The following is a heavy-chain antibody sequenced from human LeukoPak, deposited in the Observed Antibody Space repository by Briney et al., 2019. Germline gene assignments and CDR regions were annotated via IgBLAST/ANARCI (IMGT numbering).Heavy chain of an antibody. CDR1: GFTFSSYG. V-gene: IGHV3-30*02. CDR2: IRYDGSNK. Sequence: GGSLRLSCAASGFTFSSYGMHWVRQAPGKGLEWVAFIRYDGSNKYYADSVKGRFTISRDNAKNSLSLQMNSLRAEDAAVYYCARLLLGGYYYYYMDVWGKGTTVTVSS. D-gene: IGHD2-21*02. CDR3: ARLLLGGYYYYYMDV. J-gene: IGHJ6*03.